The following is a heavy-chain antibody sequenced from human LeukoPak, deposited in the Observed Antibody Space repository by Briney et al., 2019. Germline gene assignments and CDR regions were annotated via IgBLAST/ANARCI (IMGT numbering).Heavy chain of an antibody. CDR1: GFTFSSYS. Sequence: GGSLRLSCAASGFTFSSYSMNWVRQAPGKGLELVSSISSSSSYIYYEDSVKGRFTISRDNAKNSLYLQMNSLRAEDTAVYYCAREVVPAAFDYWGQGTLVTVSS. CDR2: ISSSSSYI. V-gene: IGHV3-21*01. D-gene: IGHD2-2*01. CDR3: AREVVPAAFDY. J-gene: IGHJ4*02.